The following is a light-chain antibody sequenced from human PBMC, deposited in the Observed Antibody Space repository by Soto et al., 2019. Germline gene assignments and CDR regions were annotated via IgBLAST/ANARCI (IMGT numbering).Light chain of an antibody. CDR3: AAWDDSLNGLV. CDR2: ADN. V-gene: IGLV1-44*01. CDR1: NSNIGTNT. J-gene: IGLJ3*02. Sequence: SVLTQPPSVSGTPGQRVTISCSGSNSNIGTNTVSWYRQFPGTAPKLLIYADNQWPSGVPDRFSDSKSGTSASLAISGLQSEDEADYYCAAWDDSLNGLVFGGGTKLTVL.